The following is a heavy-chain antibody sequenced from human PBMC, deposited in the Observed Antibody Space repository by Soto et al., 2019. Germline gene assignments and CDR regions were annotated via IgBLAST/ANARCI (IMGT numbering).Heavy chain of an antibody. CDR2: IIPIFGTP. CDR3: AKFDYGDYVGGFDP. V-gene: IGHV1-69*06. J-gene: IGHJ5*02. CDR1: AGTVSNHA. D-gene: IGHD4-17*01. Sequence: QAELVQSAAEVKKPGSSVKVSCKASAGTVSNHAISWVRQAPGQGLEWMGGIIPIFGTPDYAQKFQGRVTITAETSTDTVYMELRSLRSEDTAVYYCAKFDYGDYVGGFDPWGQGTLVTVSS.